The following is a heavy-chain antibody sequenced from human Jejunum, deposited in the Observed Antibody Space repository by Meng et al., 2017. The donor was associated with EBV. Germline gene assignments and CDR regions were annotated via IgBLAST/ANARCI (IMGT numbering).Heavy chain of an antibody. CDR1: GFPFSDYS. V-gene: IGHV3-74*01. D-gene: IGHD1-1*01. Sequence: VCPAGGFVPAVVSMSPSCVASGFPFSDYSMPWVRQAPGKGLVSVALVRHDDFSTTSADSVKGRFTISRDNAKNMVYLQMNSLTTDDTAVYYCATGRAYYFDLWGRGTLVTVSS. CDR2: VRHDDFST. CDR3: ATGRAYYFDL. J-gene: IGHJ2*01.